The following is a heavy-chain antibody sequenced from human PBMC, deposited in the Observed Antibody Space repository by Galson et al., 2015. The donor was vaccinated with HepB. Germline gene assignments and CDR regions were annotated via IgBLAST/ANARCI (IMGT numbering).Heavy chain of an antibody. Sequence: SVKVSCKASGYTFTSYDINWVRQATGQGLEWMGWMNPNSGNTGYAQKFQGRVTMTRNTSISTAYMELSSLRSEDTAVYYCAVPGGSGSYYKKVLYYYYYGMDVWGQGTTVTVSS. V-gene: IGHV1-8*01. CDR1: GYTFTSYD. J-gene: IGHJ6*02. CDR3: AVPGGSGSYYKKVLYYYYYGMDV. CDR2: MNPNSGNT. D-gene: IGHD3-10*01.